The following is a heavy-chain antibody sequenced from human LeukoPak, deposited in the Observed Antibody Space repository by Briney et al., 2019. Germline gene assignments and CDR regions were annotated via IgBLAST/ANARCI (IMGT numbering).Heavy chain of an antibody. J-gene: IGHJ6*02. CDR2: ISGSGGST. V-gene: IGHV3-23*01. CDR1: GFTFSSYS. CDR3: AKGGGSGSYYSYYYYGMDV. D-gene: IGHD3-10*01. Sequence: GGSLRLSCAASGFTFSSYSMNWVRQAPGKGLEWVSAISGSGGSTYYADSVKGRFTISRDNSKNTLYLQMNSLRAEDTAVYYCAKGGGSGSYYSYYYYGMDVWGQGTTVTVSS.